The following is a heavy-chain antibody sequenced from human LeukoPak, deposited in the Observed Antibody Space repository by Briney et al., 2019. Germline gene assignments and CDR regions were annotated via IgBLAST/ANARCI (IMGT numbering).Heavy chain of an antibody. D-gene: IGHD6-19*01. J-gene: IGHJ4*02. Sequence: SETLSLTCSVSGYSISSGYYWGWIRQPPGKGLEWIGSIYYSGSTYYNPSLKSRVTISVDTSKNQFSLKLSSVTAADTAVYYCASLGGWYESYYFDYWGQGTLVTVSS. V-gene: IGHV4-38-2*02. CDR2: IYYSGST. CDR1: GYSISSGYY. CDR3: ASLGGWYESYYFDY.